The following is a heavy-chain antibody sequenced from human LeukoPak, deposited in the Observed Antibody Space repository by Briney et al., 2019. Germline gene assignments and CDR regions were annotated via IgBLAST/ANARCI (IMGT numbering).Heavy chain of an antibody. Sequence: GGSLRLSCAASGFTFSSYGIHWVRQAPGKGLEWVAFIRYDGSNKSYADSVKGRFTISRDNSKNTLYLQMNSLRAEDTAVYYCARDQDIVVVVALDPWGQGTLVTVSS. V-gene: IGHV3-30*02. CDR2: IRYDGSNK. D-gene: IGHD2-15*01. CDR1: GFTFSSYG. J-gene: IGHJ5*02. CDR3: ARDQDIVVVVALDP.